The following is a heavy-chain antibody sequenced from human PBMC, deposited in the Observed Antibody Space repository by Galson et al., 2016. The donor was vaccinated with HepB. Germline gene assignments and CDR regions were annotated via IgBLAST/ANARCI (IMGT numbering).Heavy chain of an antibody. V-gene: IGHV1-24*01. CDR3: VADKYTSSGFDY. CDR1: GHTPIELS. D-gene: IGHD6-19*01. Sequence: SVKVSCKVSGHTPIELSMHWVRQAPGEGLEWMGGLNPEDGEIMYAQKFQGRVSMTEDAFTDTAYMELSGLRPEDTAVYFCVADKYTSSGFDYWGQGTLVTVSS. CDR2: LNPEDGEI. J-gene: IGHJ4*02.